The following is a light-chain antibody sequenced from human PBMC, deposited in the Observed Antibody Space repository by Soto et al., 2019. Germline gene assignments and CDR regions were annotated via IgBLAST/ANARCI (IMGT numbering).Light chain of an antibody. J-gene: IGKJ2*01. V-gene: IGKV1-39*01. Sequence: DIQMTQSPSSLTASVGDRVTLTCRASQSLRSYVNWYQQKPGKAPKLLIYAASILQSGGPSRLSGSGSGTDFTLTISSLQPEDVATYYCQQSHTFPYTFGQGTKVEIK. CDR3: QQSHTFPYT. CDR1: QSLRSY. CDR2: AAS.